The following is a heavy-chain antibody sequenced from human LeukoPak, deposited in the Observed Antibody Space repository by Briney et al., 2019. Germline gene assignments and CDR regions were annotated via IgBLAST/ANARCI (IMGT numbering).Heavy chain of an antibody. V-gene: IGHV3-21*01. CDR2: ISSSSSYI. Sequence: GGSLRLSCAASGFTFSSYSMNWVRQAPGKGLEWVSSISSSSSYIYYADSVKGRFTISRDNAKNSLYLQMNSLRAEDTAVYYCARAITFGGVIVIKKYYFDYWGQGTLVTVSS. D-gene: IGHD3-16*02. J-gene: IGHJ4*02. CDR1: GFTFSSYS. CDR3: ARAITFGGVIVIKKYYFDY.